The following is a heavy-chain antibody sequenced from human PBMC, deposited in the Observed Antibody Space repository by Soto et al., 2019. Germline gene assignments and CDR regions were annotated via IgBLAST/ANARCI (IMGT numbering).Heavy chain of an antibody. CDR1: AYTFTGYY. V-gene: IGHV1-2*02. CDR3: ARGRQQLVEIWFDP. Sequence: GASLKFSGKASAYTFTGYYRHWVRQAPGQGLEWMGWINPNSGGTNYAQKFQGRVTMTRDTSISTAYMELSRLRSDDTAVYYCARGRQQLVEIWFDPWGQGTLVNVS. D-gene: IGHD6-13*01. CDR2: INPNSGGT. J-gene: IGHJ5*02.